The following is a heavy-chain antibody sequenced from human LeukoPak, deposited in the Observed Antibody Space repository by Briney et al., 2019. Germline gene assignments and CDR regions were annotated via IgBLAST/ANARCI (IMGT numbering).Heavy chain of an antibody. CDR1: GGSISSGGYS. CDR3: ARDYVGVAGTFDY. J-gene: IGHJ4*02. Sequence: SQTLSLTCAVSGGSISSGGYSWSWIRQPPGKGLEWIGYIYHSGSTNYNPSLKSRVTISVDTSKNQFSLKLSSVTAADTAVYFCARDYVGVAGTFDYWGQGTLVTVSS. D-gene: IGHD6-19*01. V-gene: IGHV4-30-2*01. CDR2: IYHSGST.